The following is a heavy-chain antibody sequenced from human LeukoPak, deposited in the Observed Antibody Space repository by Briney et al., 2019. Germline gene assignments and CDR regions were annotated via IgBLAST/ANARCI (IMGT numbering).Heavy chain of an antibody. CDR3: ARERPGGYNLLYFDF. CDR1: GFTVSSSY. D-gene: IGHD5-24*01. CDR2: IYSDGTT. V-gene: IGHV3-53*01. Sequence: GGSLRLSCAASGFTVSSSYMSWVHQAPGKGLEWVSVIYSDGTTYYADSVQGRFTISRDNSMNTLYLQMNSLRAEDTAVYYCARERPGGYNLLYFDFWGQGTLVTVSS. J-gene: IGHJ4*02.